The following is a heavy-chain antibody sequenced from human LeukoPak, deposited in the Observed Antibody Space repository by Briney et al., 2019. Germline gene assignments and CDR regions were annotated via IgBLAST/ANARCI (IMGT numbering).Heavy chain of an antibody. CDR3: AKAHLKMYYYGSGRFDP. D-gene: IGHD3-10*01. CDR1: GFTFSSHW. CDR2: ISGSGGST. J-gene: IGHJ5*02. Sequence: GGSLRLSCAASGFTFSSHWMHWVRQAPGKGLVWVSAISGSGGSTYYADSVKGRFTISRDNSKNTLYLQMNSLRAEDTAVYYCAKAHLKMYYYGSGRFDPWGQGTLVTVSS. V-gene: IGHV3-23*01.